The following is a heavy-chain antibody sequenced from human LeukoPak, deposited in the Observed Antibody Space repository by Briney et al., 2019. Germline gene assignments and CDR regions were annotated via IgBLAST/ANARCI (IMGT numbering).Heavy chain of an antibody. J-gene: IGHJ4*02. V-gene: IGHV3-20*04. Sequence: PGESLRLSCVASGLNFDDSAMHWVRQAPGKGLEWVSDINWNGGSTGYADSVKGRFTISRDNAKNSLYLQMNSLRAEDTALYYCARGLQYTYGQKYYFDYWGQGTLVTVS. CDR1: GLNFDDSA. CDR2: INWNGGST. CDR3: ARGLQYTYGQKYYFDY. D-gene: IGHD5-18*01.